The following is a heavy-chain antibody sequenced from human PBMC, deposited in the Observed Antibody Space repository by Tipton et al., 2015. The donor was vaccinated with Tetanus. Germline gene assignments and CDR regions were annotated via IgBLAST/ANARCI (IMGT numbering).Heavy chain of an antibody. Sequence: TLSLTCTVSGGSISSGGYYWSWIRQHPGKGLEWIGVIYYSGSTYYNPSLKSRVTISVDTSKNQFSLKLNSVTAADTAVYYCARDQARGARGWNYFDYWGQGTLVTVSP. CDR1: GGSISSGGYY. D-gene: IGHD1-26*01. V-gene: IGHV4-31*03. CDR2: IYYSGST. CDR3: ARDQARGARGWNYFDY. J-gene: IGHJ4*02.